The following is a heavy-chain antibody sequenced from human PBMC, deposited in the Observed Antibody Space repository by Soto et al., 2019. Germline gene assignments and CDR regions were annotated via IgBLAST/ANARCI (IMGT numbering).Heavy chain of an antibody. CDR3: ASQIASSWDSFDY. D-gene: IGHD6-13*01. J-gene: IGHJ4*02. Sequence: LSLTCTVSGGSIRNYFCNWIRQPAGKGLEWIGRIDNSGGTHYNPSLKSRVTISGDSSKNQFSLKLYSVTAADTAIYYSASQIASSWDSFDYWGQGALVTVSS. CDR2: IDNSGGT. V-gene: IGHV4-4*07. CDR1: GGSIRNYF.